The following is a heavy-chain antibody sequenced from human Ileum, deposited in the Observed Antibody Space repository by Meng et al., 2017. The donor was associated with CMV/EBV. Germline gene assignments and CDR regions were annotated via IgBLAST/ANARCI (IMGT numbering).Heavy chain of an antibody. CDR2: ISAYNGNT. CDR3: ARGGAGAGTTYYYYGMDV. V-gene: IGHV1-18*01. J-gene: IGHJ6*02. CDR1: GYTFTSYG. Sequence: VKVSCKGSGYTFTSYGISWVRQAPGQGLEWMGGISAYNGNTNYAQKLQGRVTMTTDTSTSTAYMELRSLRSDDTAVYYCARGGAGAGTTYYYYGMDVWGQGTTVTVSS. D-gene: IGHD6-19*01.